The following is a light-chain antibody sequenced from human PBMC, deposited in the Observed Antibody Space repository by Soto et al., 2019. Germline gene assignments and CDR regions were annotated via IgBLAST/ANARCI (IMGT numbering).Light chain of an antibody. V-gene: IGLV2-23*01. CDR3: CSYAGSSTFYV. Sequence: HSDLTRAGSGSRSPRPAFPIFYKGNRSEFGSYNLVSWYQQHPGKAPKLMLYEGSKRPSGVSNRFSGSKSGNTASLTISGLQAEDEADYYCCSYAGSSTFYVFGTGTKVTVL. J-gene: IGLJ1*01. CDR2: EGS. CDR1: RSEFGSYNL.